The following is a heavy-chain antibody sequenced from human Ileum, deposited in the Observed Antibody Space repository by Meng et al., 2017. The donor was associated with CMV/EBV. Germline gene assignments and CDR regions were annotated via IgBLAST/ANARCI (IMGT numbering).Heavy chain of an antibody. D-gene: IGHD6-13*01. CDR2: ISWNSGSI. CDR3: AKDVSMGGSSSWYNAFDI. CDR1: GFTFSSYS. V-gene: IGHV3-9*01. Sequence: GGSLRLSCAASGFTFSSYSMNWVRQAPGKGLEWVSGISWNSGSIGYADSVKGRFTISRDNAKNSLYLQMNSLRAEDTALYYCAKDVSMGGSSSWYNAFDIWGQGTMVTVSS. J-gene: IGHJ3*02.